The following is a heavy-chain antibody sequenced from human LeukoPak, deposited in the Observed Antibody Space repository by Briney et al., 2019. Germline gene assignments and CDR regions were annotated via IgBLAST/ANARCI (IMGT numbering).Heavy chain of an antibody. J-gene: IGHJ3*02. V-gene: IGHV3-7*01. D-gene: IGHD6-19*01. CDR1: RFTFSSYW. Sequence: GGSLRLSCAASRFTFSSYWMSWVRQAPGKGLEWVANIKQDGSERFYVDSVKGRFTISRDNAKNSLYLQMNILRVEDTAVYYCARGAVAAFDAFDIWGQGTMVTVAP. CDR3: ARGAVAAFDAFDI. CDR2: IKQDGSER.